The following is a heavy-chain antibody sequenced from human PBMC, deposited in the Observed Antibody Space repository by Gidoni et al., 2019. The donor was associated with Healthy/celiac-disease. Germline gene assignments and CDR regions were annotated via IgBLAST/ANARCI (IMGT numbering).Heavy chain of an antibody. CDR2: IIPILGIA. Sequence: QVQLVQSGAEVKKPGSSVKVSCKASGGTFSSYAISWVRQAPGQGLEWMGRIIPILGIANYAQKFQGRVTITADKSTSTAYMELSSLRSEDTAVYYCARVPNMVRGVGNWFDPWGQGTLVTVSS. J-gene: IGHJ5*02. D-gene: IGHD3-10*01. CDR1: GGTFSSYA. V-gene: IGHV1-69*04. CDR3: ARVPNMVRGVGNWFDP.